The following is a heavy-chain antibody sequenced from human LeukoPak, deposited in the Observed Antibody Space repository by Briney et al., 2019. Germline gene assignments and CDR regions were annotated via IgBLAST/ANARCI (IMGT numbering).Heavy chain of an antibody. J-gene: IGHJ4*02. CDR1: GGSISSSDYY. Sequence: PSETLSLTCTVSGGSISSSDYYWGWIRQPPGKGLEWIGNRYYSGNTYYNPSLKSRVTISVDTSKNQFSLKVSSVTAADTAVHYCARRVFGSGRHDYWGQGTLVTVSS. V-gene: IGHV4-39*01. CDR3: ARRVFGSGRHDY. CDR2: RYYSGNT. D-gene: IGHD3-10*01.